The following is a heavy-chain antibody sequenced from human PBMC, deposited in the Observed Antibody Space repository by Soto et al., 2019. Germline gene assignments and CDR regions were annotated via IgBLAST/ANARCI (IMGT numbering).Heavy chain of an antibody. CDR2: ISSSSSYI. CDR3: ARDTSGHDLVYFDY. D-gene: IGHD5-12*01. CDR1: GFTFSSYS. V-gene: IGHV3-21*01. Sequence: EVQLVESGGGLVKPGGSLRLSCAASGFTFSSYSMNWVRQAPGKGLEWVSSISSSSSYIYYADSVKGRFTISRDNAKNSLYLQMNSLRAEDTAVYYCARDTSGHDLVYFDYWGQGTLVTVSS. J-gene: IGHJ4*02.